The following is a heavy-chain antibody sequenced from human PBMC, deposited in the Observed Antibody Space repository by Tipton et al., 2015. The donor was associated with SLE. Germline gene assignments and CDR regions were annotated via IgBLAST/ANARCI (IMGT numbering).Heavy chain of an antibody. V-gene: IGHV4-34*01. CDR3: ATVRLQRDGWYPWDF. CDR2: IYYDGTA. Sequence: LSLTCAVYGGSFSGYYWSWIRQPPGKGLEWIGNIYYDGTAYSTPSLESRVSISVDTSKNQVSLRLASVTAADTAVYYCATVRLQRDGWYPWDFWGQGTLVTV. J-gene: IGHJ4*02. D-gene: IGHD6-19*01. CDR1: GGSFSGYY.